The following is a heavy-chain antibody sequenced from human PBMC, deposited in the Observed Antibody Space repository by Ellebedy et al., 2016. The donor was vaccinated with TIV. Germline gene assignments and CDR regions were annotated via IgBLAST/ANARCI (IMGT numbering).Heavy chain of an antibody. CDR2: IKQDGSEK. J-gene: IGHJ4*02. CDR1: GFTFSSYW. D-gene: IGHD4-11*01. CDR3: AKADSSNYAFGSQI. V-gene: IGHV3-7*03. Sequence: GESLKISCAASGFTFSSYWMSWVRQAPGKGLEWVANIKQDGSEKYYVDSVKGRFTISRDNAKNSLYLQMNSLRAEDTAVYYCAKADSSNYAFGSQIWGQGTLVTVSS.